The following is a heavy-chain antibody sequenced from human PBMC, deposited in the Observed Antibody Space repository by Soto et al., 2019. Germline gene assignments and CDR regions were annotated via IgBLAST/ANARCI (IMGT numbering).Heavy chain of an antibody. CDR3: ARAISGSVT. J-gene: IGHJ5*02. CDR1: GITSTTYA. Sequence: QVQLVQSGAEVKKPGASVKVSCKASGITSTTYAIHWVRQVPGQGLEWMGWINTGNGNTRYSQRLLGRVSLTTDTSASAASMDLSSLTSEDTAVYYCARAISGSVTWGQGTLITVSS. CDR2: INTGNGNT. V-gene: IGHV1-3*04. D-gene: IGHD1-26*01.